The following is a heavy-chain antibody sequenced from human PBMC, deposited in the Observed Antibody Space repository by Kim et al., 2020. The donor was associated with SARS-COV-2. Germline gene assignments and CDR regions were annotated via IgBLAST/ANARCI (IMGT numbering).Heavy chain of an antibody. D-gene: IGHD5-18*01. CDR3: AREGRGEYSYGYADY. J-gene: IGHJ4*02. CDR1: GFTFSSYR. V-gene: IGHV3-33*01. CDR2: IWYDGSNK. Sequence: GGSLRLSCAASGFTFSSYRMHWVRQAPGKGLEWVAVIWYDGSNKYYADSVKGRFTISRDNSKNTLYLQMNSLRAEDTAVYYCAREGRGEYSYGYADYWGQGTLVTVSS.